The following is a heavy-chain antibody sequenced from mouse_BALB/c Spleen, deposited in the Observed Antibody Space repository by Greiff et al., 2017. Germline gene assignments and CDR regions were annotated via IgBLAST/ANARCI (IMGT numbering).Heavy chain of an antibody. J-gene: IGHJ1*01. CDR1: GYSITSDYA. CDR2: ISYSGST. Sequence: EVKLVESGPGLVKPSQSLSLTCTVTGYSITSDYAWNWIRQFPGNKLEWVGYISYSGSTSYNPSLKSRISITRDTSKNQFFLQLNSVTTEDTATYYCARNFRLRYFDVWGAGTTVTVSS. CDR3: ARNFRLRYFDV. D-gene: IGHD1-2*01. V-gene: IGHV3-2*02.